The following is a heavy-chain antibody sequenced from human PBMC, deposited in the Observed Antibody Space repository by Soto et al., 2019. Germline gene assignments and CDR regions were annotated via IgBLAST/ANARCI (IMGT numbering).Heavy chain of an antibody. CDR3: ARLLWSRGDWFDP. D-gene: IGHD3-10*01. Sequence: SETLSLTCTVSGGSISSYYWSWIRQPPGKGLEWIGYTYYSGSTNYNPSLKSRVTISVDTSKNQFSLKLSSVTAADTAVYYCARLLWSRGDWFDPWGQGTLVTVSS. CDR1: GGSISSYY. CDR2: TYYSGST. V-gene: IGHV4-59*08. J-gene: IGHJ5*02.